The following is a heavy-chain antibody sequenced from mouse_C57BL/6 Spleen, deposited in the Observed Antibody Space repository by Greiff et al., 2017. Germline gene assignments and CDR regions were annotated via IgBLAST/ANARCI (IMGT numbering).Heavy chain of an antibody. CDR2: IRGDGST. J-gene: IGHJ2*01. D-gene: IGHD2-5*01. Sequence: VMLVESGPGLVAPSQSLSISCTASGFSLTSYGVSWVRQPPGQGLEWLGVIRGDGSTNYHSALISRLSISKDNSKSQVCLKLNSLQTDDTAADDCAKEGYSNYFDYWGQGTTLTVSS. V-gene: IGHV2-3*01. CDR1: GFSLTSYG. CDR3: AKEGYSNYFDY.